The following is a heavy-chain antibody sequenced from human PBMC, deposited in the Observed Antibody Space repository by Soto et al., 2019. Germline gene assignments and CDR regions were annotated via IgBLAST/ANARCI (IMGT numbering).Heavy chain of an antibody. V-gene: IGHV4-39*01. J-gene: IGHJ6*02. CDR3: ARDQGWLQLRSHYYYYGMDV. Sequence: ETLSLTCTVSGGSISSSRCHWGWIRQPPGKGLEWIASIKYSGTTFYNPSLKSRVTLSVDTSKNQFALKLSSLRSEDTAVYYCARDQGWLQLRSHYYYYGMDVWGQGTTVTVSS. CDR1: GGSISSSRCH. CDR2: IKYSGTT. D-gene: IGHD5-12*01.